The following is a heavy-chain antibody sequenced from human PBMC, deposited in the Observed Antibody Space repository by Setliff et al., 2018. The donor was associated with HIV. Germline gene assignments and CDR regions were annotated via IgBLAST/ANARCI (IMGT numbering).Heavy chain of an antibody. CDR1: GGSISSSSYY. Sequence: SETLSLTCTVSGGSISSSSYYWGWIRQPPGKGLEWIGTFYYSGSTYYNPSLKSRVTISVDTSKNHFSLYLNSVTAADTAVYYCARHVSPEYSDYAHWYFDLWGRGTLVTVSS. CDR3: ARHVSPEYSDYAHWYFDL. D-gene: IGHD5-12*01. J-gene: IGHJ2*01. V-gene: IGHV4-39*01. CDR2: FYYSGST.